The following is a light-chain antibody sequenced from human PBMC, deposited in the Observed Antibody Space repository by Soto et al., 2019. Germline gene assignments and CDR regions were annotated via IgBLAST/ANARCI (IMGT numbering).Light chain of an antibody. CDR3: NSYTSSTTRV. J-gene: IGLJ1*01. Sequence: QSVLTQPPSVSGAPGQRVTISCTGNSSNIGSPFDVHWYQHLPGTAPRLLIYANNNRPSGVPDRFSGSKSGTSASLAITGLQGDDEADFYCNSYTSSTTRVFGTGTKVTVL. CDR1: SSNIGSPFD. CDR2: ANN. V-gene: IGLV1-40*01.